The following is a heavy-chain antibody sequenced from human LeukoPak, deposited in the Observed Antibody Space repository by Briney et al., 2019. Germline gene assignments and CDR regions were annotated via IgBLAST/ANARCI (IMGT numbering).Heavy chain of an antibody. Sequence: PGGSLRLSCAASGFTFTNYAMSWVRQPPGKGLEWVSAIDGRAYASYYTDSVKGRFTLSRDISKNTLYLQMNSLRVEDTAVYYCAKGVGANSGWRFDYWGQGTPVTVSS. CDR3: AKGVGANSGWRFDY. CDR2: IDGRAYAS. V-gene: IGHV3-23*01. D-gene: IGHD6-25*01. CDR1: GFTFTNYA. J-gene: IGHJ4*02.